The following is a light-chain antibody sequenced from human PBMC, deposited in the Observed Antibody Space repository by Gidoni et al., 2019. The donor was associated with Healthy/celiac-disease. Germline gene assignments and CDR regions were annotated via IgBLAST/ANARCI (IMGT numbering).Light chain of an antibody. Sequence: IQMTQSPSSLSASVGDRVTITCQAIQDISNYLNWYQQKPGKAPKLLIYDATNLETGVPSRFSGSGSGTDFTFTISSLQPEDSATYYCQQYDNLPYTFGQGTKLEIK. V-gene: IGKV1-33*01. CDR2: DAT. CDR1: QDISNY. J-gene: IGKJ2*01. CDR3: QQYDNLPYT.